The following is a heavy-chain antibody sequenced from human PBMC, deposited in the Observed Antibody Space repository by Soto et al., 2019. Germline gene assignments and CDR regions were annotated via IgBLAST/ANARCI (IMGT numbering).Heavy chain of an antibody. V-gene: IGHV3-23*01. Sequence: GGSLRLSCAASGFTFSSYAMSWVRQAPGKGMEWVSAISGSGGSTYYADSVKGRFTIPRDNSKNTLYLQMNSLSAEDTAVYYCAKDEDILTGYIPKLDYWGQGTLVTVSS. D-gene: IGHD3-9*01. J-gene: IGHJ4*02. CDR2: ISGSGGST. CDR1: GFTFSSYA. CDR3: AKDEDILTGYIPKLDY.